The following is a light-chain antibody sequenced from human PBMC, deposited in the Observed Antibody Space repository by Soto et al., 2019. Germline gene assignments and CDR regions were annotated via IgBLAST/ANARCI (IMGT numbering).Light chain of an antibody. CDR2: EVT. CDR1: SGDIGAYNY. CDR3: SSYTTHSTLV. J-gene: IGLJ3*02. V-gene: IGLV2-14*01. Sequence: QSVLTQPASVSGSPGQSITISCIGTSGDIGAYNYVSWYQQHPGKAPKFLIYEVTYRPSGVSHRFSGSKSGNTASLTISGRQAEDEADYFCSSYTTHSTLVFGGGTKVTVL.